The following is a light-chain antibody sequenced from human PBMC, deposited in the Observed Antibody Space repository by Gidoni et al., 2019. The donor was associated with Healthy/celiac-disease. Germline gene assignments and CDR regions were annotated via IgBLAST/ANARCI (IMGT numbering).Light chain of an antibody. J-gene: IGLJ1*01. Sequence: CSGSSSNIGSNYVYWYQQPPGTAPKLLIYRNNQRPSGVPDRFSGAKSGTSASLAISGLRSEDEADYYCAAWDDSLSGYVFGTGTKVTVL. V-gene: IGLV1-47*01. CDR2: RNN. CDR1: SSNIGSNY. CDR3: AAWDDSLSGYV.